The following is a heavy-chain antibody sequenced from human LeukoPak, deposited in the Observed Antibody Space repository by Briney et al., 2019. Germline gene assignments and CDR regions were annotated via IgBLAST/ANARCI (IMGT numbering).Heavy chain of an antibody. V-gene: IGHV4-30-4*08. J-gene: IGHJ4*02. CDR1: GGSISSGDYY. Sequence: PSQTLSLTCTVSGGSISSGDYYWSWIRQPPGKGLEWIGYIYYSGSTYYNPSLKSRVTISVDTSKNQFSLKLSSVTAADTAVYYCAREDTAMVSIFDYWGQGTLVTVSS. CDR2: IYYSGST. CDR3: AREDTAMVSIFDY. D-gene: IGHD5-18*01.